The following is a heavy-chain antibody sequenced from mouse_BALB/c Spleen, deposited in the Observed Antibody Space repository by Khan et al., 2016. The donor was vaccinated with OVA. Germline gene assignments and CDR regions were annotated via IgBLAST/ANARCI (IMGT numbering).Heavy chain of an antibody. CDR2: IDPTTGYT. CDR3: TSHGSSYTWFGY. V-gene: IGHV1-7*01. J-gene: IGHJ3*01. Sequence: QVQLQQSGAELAKPGASVKMSCKASGYTFTNYWMHWVKQRPGQGLEWIGYIDPTTGYTEYNQKFKDKATLTADKSSSTAYMQRGSLTSEDSAVYYCTSHGSSYTWFGYWGQGTLVTVSA. D-gene: IGHD1-1*01. CDR1: GYTFTNYW.